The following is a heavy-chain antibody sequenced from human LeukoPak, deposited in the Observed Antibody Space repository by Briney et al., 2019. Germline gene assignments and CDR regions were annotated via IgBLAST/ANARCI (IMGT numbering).Heavy chain of an antibody. CDR2: IYYSGST. J-gene: IGHJ4*02. CDR3: ARQSSGSSGFDY. D-gene: IGHD3-22*01. V-gene: IGHV4-39*01. CDR1: GGSISSSSYY. Sequence: SETLSLTCTVSGGSISSSSYYWGWIRQPPGKGLEWIGSIYYSGSTYYNPSLKSRVTISVDTSKNQFSLKLSSVTAADTAVYCCARQSSGSSGFDYWGQGTLVTVSS.